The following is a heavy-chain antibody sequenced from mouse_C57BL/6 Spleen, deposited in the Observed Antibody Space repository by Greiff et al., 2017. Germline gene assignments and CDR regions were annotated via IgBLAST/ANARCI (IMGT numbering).Heavy chain of an antibody. Sequence: EVKLEESGGGLVQPGGSMKLSCVASGFTFSNYWMNWVRQSPEKGLEWVAQIRLKSDNYATHYAESVKGRFTISRDDSKSSVYLQMNNLRAEDTGIYYCTGSMVWFAYWGQGTLVTVSA. J-gene: IGHJ3*01. CDR3: TGSMVWFAY. D-gene: IGHD2-10*02. CDR2: IRLKSDNYAT. V-gene: IGHV6-3*01. CDR1: GFTFSNYW.